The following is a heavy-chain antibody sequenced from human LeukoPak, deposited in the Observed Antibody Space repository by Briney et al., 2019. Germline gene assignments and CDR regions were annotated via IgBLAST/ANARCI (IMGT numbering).Heavy chain of an antibody. Sequence: GGSLRLSCAASGFTFSSYAMSWVRQAPGKGLEWVSAISGSGGSTYYADSVKGRFTISRDNSKNTLYLQMNSLRAEDTAVYYCAKDQAYCSSTSCYGAFDIWGQGTMVTVSS. CDR3: AKDQAYCSSTSCYGAFDI. CDR2: ISGSGGST. CDR1: GFTFSSYA. D-gene: IGHD2-2*01. J-gene: IGHJ3*02. V-gene: IGHV3-23*01.